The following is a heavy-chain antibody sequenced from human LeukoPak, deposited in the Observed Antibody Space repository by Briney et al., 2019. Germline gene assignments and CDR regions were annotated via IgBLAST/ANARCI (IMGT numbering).Heavy chain of an antibody. Sequence: SETLSLTCSVSGYSISSAYYWGWIRQAPGKGLEWLGSISQSGSTYDNPSLKSRVTLSVDTSKNQVSLKLSSVTAADTAVYYCARSEISDYIKYWGQGILVTVSS. CDR3: ARSEISDYIKY. J-gene: IGHJ4*02. CDR1: GYSISSAYY. CDR2: ISQSGST. V-gene: IGHV4-38-2*02. D-gene: IGHD3-10*01.